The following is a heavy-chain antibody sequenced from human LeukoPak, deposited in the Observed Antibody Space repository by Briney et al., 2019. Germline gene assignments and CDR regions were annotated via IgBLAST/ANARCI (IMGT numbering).Heavy chain of an antibody. D-gene: IGHD1-7*01. J-gene: IGHJ4*02. CDR3: ARAHNWKYGSFDF. CDR1: GFTFSSYS. Sequence: PGGSLRLSCAASGFTFSSYSMNWVRQAPGKGLEWVSCISSSSSYINYADSVKGRFTISRDNAKNSLYLQMNSLRAEDTAVYYCARAHNWKYGSFDFWGQGTLVTVSS. CDR2: ISSSSSYI. V-gene: IGHV3-21*01.